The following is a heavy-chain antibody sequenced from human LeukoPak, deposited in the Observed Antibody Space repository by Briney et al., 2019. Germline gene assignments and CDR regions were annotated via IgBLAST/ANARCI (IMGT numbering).Heavy chain of an antibody. Sequence: GGSLRLSCAASGFTFSSYWMHWVRQAPGKGLVWVSRINSDGSSTSYADSVKGRFTISRDNAKNTLYLQMNSLRAEDTAVYYCARAPYSSSWYPADYWGQGTLVTVSS. CDR3: ARAPYSSSWYPADY. J-gene: IGHJ4*02. D-gene: IGHD6-13*01. CDR1: GFTFSSYW. CDR2: INSDGSST. V-gene: IGHV3-74*01.